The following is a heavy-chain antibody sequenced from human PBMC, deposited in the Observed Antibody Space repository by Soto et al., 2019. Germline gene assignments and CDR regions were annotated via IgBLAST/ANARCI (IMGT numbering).Heavy chain of an antibody. CDR1: GGSISSSSYF. D-gene: IGHD2-15*01. V-gene: IGHV4-39*01. CDR3: ARLVACNGGSCKFDP. Sequence: QLQLQESGPGLVTPSETLSLTCTVSGGSISSSSYFWAWVRQSPAKGLEWIGSINYRGTTFCTASLRSRVTISIDTSKNQFSLTLNSVTAADTALYYCARLVACNGGSCKFDPCVQGTLVTVSS. CDR2: INYRGTT. J-gene: IGHJ5*02.